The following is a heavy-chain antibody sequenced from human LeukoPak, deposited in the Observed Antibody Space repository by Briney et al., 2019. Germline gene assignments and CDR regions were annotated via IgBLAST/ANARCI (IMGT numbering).Heavy chain of an antibody. CDR1: GVSISSSNW. Sequence: SETLSLTCAVSGVSISSSNWWSWVRQPPGKGLEWIGEIYHSGSTNYNPSLKSRVTISVDKSKNQFSLKLSSVTAADTAVYYCARVGGDCSSTSCPTFDYYYYGMDVWGQGTTVTVSS. D-gene: IGHD2-2*03. J-gene: IGHJ6*02. CDR3: ARVGGDCSSTSCPTFDYYYYGMDV. CDR2: IYHSGST. V-gene: IGHV4-4*02.